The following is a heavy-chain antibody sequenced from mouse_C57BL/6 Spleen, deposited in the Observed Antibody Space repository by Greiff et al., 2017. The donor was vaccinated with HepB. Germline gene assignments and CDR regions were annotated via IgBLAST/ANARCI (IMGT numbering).Heavy chain of an antibody. Sequence: EVQLQQSGTVLARPGASVKMSCKTSGYTFTSYWMHWVKQRPGQGLEWIGAIYPGNSDTSYNQKFKGKAKLTAVTSASTAYMELSSLTNEDSAVYSCTIYSYGSSYGYAMDYWGQGTSVTVSS. CDR2: IYPGNSDT. V-gene: IGHV1-5*01. CDR3: TIYSYGSSYGYAMDY. J-gene: IGHJ4*01. CDR1: GYTFTSYW. D-gene: IGHD1-1*01.